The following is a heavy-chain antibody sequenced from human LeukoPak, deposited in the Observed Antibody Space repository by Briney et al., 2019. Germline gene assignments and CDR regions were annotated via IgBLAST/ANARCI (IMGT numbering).Heavy chain of an antibody. CDR3: AEVDRTGLDAFDI. Sequence: GGSLRLSCAASAFTFSSYAMSWVRQAPGKGLEWVSGISGSGDSTYYADSVKGRFTISRDNSKNTLYLQMNSLRAEDTAVYYCAEVDRTGLDAFDIWGQGTMVTVSS. J-gene: IGHJ3*02. V-gene: IGHV3-23*01. CDR2: ISGSGDST. D-gene: IGHD7-27*01. CDR1: AFTFSSYA.